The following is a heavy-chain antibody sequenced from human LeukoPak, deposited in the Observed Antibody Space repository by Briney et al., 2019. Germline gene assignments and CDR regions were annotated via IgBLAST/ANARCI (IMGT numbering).Heavy chain of an antibody. CDR2: ISAYNGNT. D-gene: IGHD5-18*01. Sequence: ASVKVSCKASGYTFTSYGISWVRQAPGQGLEGMGWISAYNGNTNYAQKLQGRVTMTTDTSTSTAYMELRSLRSDDTAVYYCARAVIGYSYGYYKDYYYGMDVWGQGTTVTVSS. CDR1: GYTFTSYG. J-gene: IGHJ6*02. V-gene: IGHV1-18*01. CDR3: ARAVIGYSYGYYKDYYYGMDV.